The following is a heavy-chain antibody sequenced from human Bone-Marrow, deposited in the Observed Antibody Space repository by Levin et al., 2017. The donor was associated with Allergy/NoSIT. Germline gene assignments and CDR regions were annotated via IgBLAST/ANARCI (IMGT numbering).Heavy chain of an antibody. J-gene: IGHJ4*02. D-gene: IGHD2-8*01. CDR2: ISRKGSDGTT. Sequence: HTGGSLRLSCTSSGFTFVDYGVAWFRQAPGKGLEWVSFISRKGSDGTTQYAASVKGRFTISRDNAKSVAFLHMDSLKIEDTGVYFCARVDVYAGRDSDYWGQGTLVTVSS. CDR1: GFTFVDYG. V-gene: IGHV3-49*03. CDR3: ARVDVYAGRDSDY.